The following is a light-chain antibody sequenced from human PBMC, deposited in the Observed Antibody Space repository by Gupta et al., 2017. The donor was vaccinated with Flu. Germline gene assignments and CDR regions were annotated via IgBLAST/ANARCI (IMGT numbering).Light chain of an antibody. CDR1: SGHSTFI. CDR2: LEGSGMS. Sequence: QPVLTQSSSASASLGSSVKFTCTLSSGHSTFIIAWHQLQPGKAPRFLMKLEGSGMSTRGSGVPDRFSGSSSGADRYLTISNLQSEDEAEYYCETWDSDSRVFGAGTKLTVL. CDR3: ETWDSDSRV. V-gene: IGLV4-60*03. J-gene: IGLJ3*02.